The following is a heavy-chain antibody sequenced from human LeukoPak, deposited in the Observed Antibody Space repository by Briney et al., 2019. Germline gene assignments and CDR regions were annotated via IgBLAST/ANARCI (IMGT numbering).Heavy chain of an antibody. J-gene: IGHJ4*02. CDR1: GFTFSSYG. D-gene: IGHD3-9*01. Sequence: PAGGSLRLSCAASGFTFSSYGMNWVRQAPGKGLEWVSTISGTAGSTYYADSVKGRFTISRDNSKNTLFLQMNSLRAEDTAVYFGATDRGQNLSDFLTGPAYYFGCWGQGTLVTDSS. CDR3: ATDRGQNLSDFLTGPAYYFGC. V-gene: IGHV3-23*01. CDR2: ISGTAGST.